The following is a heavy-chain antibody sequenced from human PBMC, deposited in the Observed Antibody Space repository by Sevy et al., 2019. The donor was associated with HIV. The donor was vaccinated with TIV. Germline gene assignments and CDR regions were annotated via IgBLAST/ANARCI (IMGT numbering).Heavy chain of an antibody. CDR1: EFTFSSHA. Sequence: GGSLRLSCTASEFTFSSHAVAWVRQAPGKGLEWVSAISGSGENTHYADSVKGRFTISRDNFKNTLYLQMNGLRAEDTALYYCARDGRGISAFDIWGQGTMVTVSS. D-gene: IGHD3-3*02. CDR3: ARDGRGISAFDI. V-gene: IGHV3-23*01. CDR2: ISGSGENT. J-gene: IGHJ3*02.